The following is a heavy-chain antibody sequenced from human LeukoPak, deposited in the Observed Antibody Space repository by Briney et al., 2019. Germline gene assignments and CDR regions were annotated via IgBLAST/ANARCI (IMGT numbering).Heavy chain of an antibody. Sequence: SESLNLTCTASGGSISSSSYYWGWIRPPPGQGLEWIGSIYYSGSTYYNPSLKSRVTISVDTSKNQFSLKVSSVTAADTAVYYCASSFIAAAGTFFFDYWGQGTLVTVSS. J-gene: IGHJ4*02. CDR1: GGSISSSSYY. V-gene: IGHV4-39*01. D-gene: IGHD6-13*01. CDR2: IYYSGST. CDR3: ASSFIAAAGTFFFDY.